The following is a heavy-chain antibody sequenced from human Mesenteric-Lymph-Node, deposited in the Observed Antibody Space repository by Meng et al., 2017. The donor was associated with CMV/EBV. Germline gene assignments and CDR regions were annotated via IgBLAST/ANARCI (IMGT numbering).Heavy chain of an antibody. J-gene: IGHJ3*02. CDR2: TYYRSKWYI. CDR3: APRYCSSTRCSRTFDI. Sequence: SQTLSLTCAISGDSVSSDSAAWNWIRQSPSRGLEWLGRTYYRSKWYIDYAVSVKSRIIINPDTSKNQFSLQLNSVTPEDTAVYYCAPRYCSSTRCSRTFDIWGQGTMVTVSS. D-gene: IGHD2-2*01. CDR1: GDSVSSDSAA. V-gene: IGHV6-1*01.